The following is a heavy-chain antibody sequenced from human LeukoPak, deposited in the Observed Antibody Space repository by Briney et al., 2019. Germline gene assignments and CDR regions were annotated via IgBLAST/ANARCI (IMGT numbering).Heavy chain of an antibody. V-gene: IGHV4-59*01. D-gene: IGHD6-13*01. CDR1: GGSFSGYY. CDR3: ARDAAAGPSDAFDI. J-gene: IGHJ3*02. Sequence: SETLSLTCAVYGGSFSGYYWSWIRQPPGKGLEWIGYIYYSGSTNYNPSLKSRVTISVDTSKNQFSLKLSSVTAADTAVYYCARDAAAGPSDAFDIWGQGTMVTVSS. CDR2: IYYSGST.